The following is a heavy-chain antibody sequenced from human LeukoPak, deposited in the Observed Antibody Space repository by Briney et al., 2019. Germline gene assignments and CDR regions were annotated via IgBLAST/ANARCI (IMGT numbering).Heavy chain of an antibody. J-gene: IGHJ3*01. D-gene: IGHD3-22*01. Sequence: PSETLSLICNVSGGSIDSYYWTWIRQPPGNGPEWIGHILYSGSTTYNPSLRSRVTISVDTSKNQFSLKLSSVTAADTAVYSCARGSTGYNVYDLWGRGTMVTVSS. V-gene: IGHV4-59*08. CDR3: ARGSTGYNVYDL. CDR2: ILYSGST. CDR1: GGSIDSYY.